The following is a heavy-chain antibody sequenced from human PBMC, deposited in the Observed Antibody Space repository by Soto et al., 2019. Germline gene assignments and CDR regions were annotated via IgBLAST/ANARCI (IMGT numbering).Heavy chain of an antibody. Sequence: QVLLVESGGGVGQPGRSLRLSCAASGFPFTTYGMHWVREGPGKGLEWVAVISYDGSNTYYADSVKGRFTISRDNSKNTLYLQMNSLRPEDTALYYCVGGQYYFDYRGQGTLVTVSS. V-gene: IGHV3-30*03. D-gene: IGHD3-10*01. CDR2: ISYDGSNT. J-gene: IGHJ4*02. CDR3: VGGQYYFDY. CDR1: GFPFTTYG.